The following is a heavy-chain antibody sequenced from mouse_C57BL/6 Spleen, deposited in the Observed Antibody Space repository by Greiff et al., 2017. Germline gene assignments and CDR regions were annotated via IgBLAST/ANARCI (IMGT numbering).Heavy chain of an antibody. Sequence: VKLMESGAELARPGASVKMSCKASGYTFTSYTMHWVKQRPGQGLEWIGYINPSSGYTKYNQKFKDKATLTADKSSSTAYMQLSSLTSEDSAVYYCASYDYDAGDYWGQGTTLTVSS. CDR1: GYTFTSYT. CDR2: INPSSGYT. J-gene: IGHJ2*01. D-gene: IGHD2-4*01. V-gene: IGHV1-4*01. CDR3: ASYDYDAGDY.